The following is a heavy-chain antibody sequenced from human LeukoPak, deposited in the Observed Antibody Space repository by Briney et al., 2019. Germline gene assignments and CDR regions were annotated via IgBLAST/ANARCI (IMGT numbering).Heavy chain of an antibody. D-gene: IGHD6-19*01. V-gene: IGHV3-23*01. CDR1: GFTFSSYV. CDR2: ISSGGSSA. Sequence: GGSLRLSCAASGFTFSSYVMSWVRQAPVKGLEWVSAISSGGSSAHYADSVKGRFTISRDNSKNTLYLQMNSLRAEDTAVYYCAKGRWLFDYWGQGTLVTVSS. J-gene: IGHJ4*02. CDR3: AKGRWLFDY.